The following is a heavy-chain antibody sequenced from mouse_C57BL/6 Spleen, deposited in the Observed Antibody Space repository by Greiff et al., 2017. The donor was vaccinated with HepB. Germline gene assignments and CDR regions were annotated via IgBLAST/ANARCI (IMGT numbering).Heavy chain of an antibody. CDR1: GYAFSSYW. V-gene: IGHV1-80*01. D-gene: IGHD1-1*01. CDR2: IYPGDGDT. CDR3: ARVSLTAVVDDYFKY. J-gene: IGHJ2*01. Sequence: VQLQQSGAELVKPGASVKISCKASGYAFSSYWMNWVKQRPGKGLEWIGQIYPGDGDTNYNGKFKGKATLTADKSSSTAYMQLSSLTSEDSAVYFCARVSLTAVVDDYFKYSGPGTTLTVSS.